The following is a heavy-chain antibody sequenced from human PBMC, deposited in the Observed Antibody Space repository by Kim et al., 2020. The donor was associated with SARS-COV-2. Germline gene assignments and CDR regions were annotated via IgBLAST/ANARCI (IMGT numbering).Heavy chain of an antibody. J-gene: IGHJ6*02. CDR1: GYTFTSYA. CDR2: INTNTGNP. D-gene: IGHD1-1*01. Sequence: ASVKVSCKASGYTFTSYAMNWVRQAPGQGLEWMGWINTNTGNPTYAQGFTGRFVFSLDTSVSTAYLQISSLKAEDTAVYYCATPQLEPIKDGMDVWGQGTTVTVSS. CDR3: ATPQLEPIKDGMDV. V-gene: IGHV7-4-1*02.